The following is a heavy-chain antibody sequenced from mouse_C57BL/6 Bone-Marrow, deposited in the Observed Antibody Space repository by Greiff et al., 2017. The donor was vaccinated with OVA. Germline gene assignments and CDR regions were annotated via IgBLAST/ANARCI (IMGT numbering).Heavy chain of an antibody. D-gene: IGHD1-1*02. CDR3: ARSGGRYFDV. J-gene: IGHJ1*03. CDR1: GYTFTSYW. Sequence: QVQLQQPGAELVRPGSSVKLSCKASGYTFTSYWMHWVKQRPIQGLEWIGNIDPSDSETHYNQKFKDKATLTVDKSSSTAYMQLRSLTSEDSAVYYCARSGGRYFDVWGTGTTVTVSS. CDR2: IDPSDSET. V-gene: IGHV1-52*01.